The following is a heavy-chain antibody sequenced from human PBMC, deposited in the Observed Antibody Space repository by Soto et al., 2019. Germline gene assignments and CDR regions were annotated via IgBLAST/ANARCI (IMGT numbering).Heavy chain of an antibody. V-gene: IGHV4-39*01. J-gene: IGHJ5*02. Sequence: SETLSLTCNVSGGSISTGRSYWAWIRQPPGKGLEWLANIFYSGSTYYNPSLASRVTVSVDTSKNEFSLKLRSVTAADTAVYYCARQPTTGDTDLWFDPWGQGTLVTVSS. CDR1: GGSISTGRSY. CDR2: IFYSGST. CDR3: ARQPTTGDTDLWFDP. D-gene: IGHD2-21*01.